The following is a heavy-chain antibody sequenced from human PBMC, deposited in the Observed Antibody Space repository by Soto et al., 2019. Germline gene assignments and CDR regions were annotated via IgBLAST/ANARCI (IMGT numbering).Heavy chain of an antibody. CDR2: ISGGGRNT. D-gene: IGHD2-15*01. CDR3: AKARGGDYYYDMDV. J-gene: IGHJ6*02. Sequence: EVQLLESGGGLVQPGGSLRLSCAASGFTFSSYAMSWVRQAPGKGLEWVSEISGGGRNTYYADSVKGRFTISRDNSKNTLYLQMNSLRAEYTAVYYCAKARGGDYYYDMDVWGQGTTVTVSS. V-gene: IGHV3-23*01. CDR1: GFTFSSYA.